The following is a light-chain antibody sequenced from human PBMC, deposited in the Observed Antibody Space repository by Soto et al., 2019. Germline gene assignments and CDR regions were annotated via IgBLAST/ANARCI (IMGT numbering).Light chain of an antibody. CDR3: QQLTNFRFT. J-gene: IGKJ2*01. Sequence: DIQMTQSPSSVSTSVGDRVTITCRASQGIGTYLGWYQQKPGKAPNLLISGASSLQSGVPSRFSASGSGTDFTLTITSLQPEDFATYYCQQLTNFRFTFGQGTKLDIK. CDR1: QGIGTY. V-gene: IGKV1-12*01. CDR2: GAS.